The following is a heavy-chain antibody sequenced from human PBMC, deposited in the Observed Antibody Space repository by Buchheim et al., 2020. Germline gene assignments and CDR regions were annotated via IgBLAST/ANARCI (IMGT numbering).Heavy chain of an antibody. V-gene: IGHV4-39*01. CDR2: IYYSGST. Sequence: QLQLQESGPGLVKPTETLSLTCTVSGGSISSSSYYWGWIRQPPGKGLEWIGSIYYSGSTYYNPSLKSRVTLSVDPPKNQFSLKLSSVTAADTAVYYCARRMRQGYCSGGSCYSDFDYWGQGTL. CDR3: ARRMRQGYCSGGSCYSDFDY. CDR1: GGSISSSSYY. J-gene: IGHJ4*02. D-gene: IGHD2-15*01.